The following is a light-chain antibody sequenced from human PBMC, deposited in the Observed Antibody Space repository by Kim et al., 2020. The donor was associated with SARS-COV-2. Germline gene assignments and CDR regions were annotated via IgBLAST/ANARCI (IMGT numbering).Light chain of an antibody. Sequence: ASVGDRVTITCRATQNIHTYVNWYHQRPGKAPNLLIYTATTLQSGVPSRFSGSGSGTDFTLTIAGLQPEDIGTYYCQQSFSFYLTFGGGTKVDIK. V-gene: IGKV1-39*01. CDR1: QNIHTY. J-gene: IGKJ4*01. CDR3: QQSFSFYLT. CDR2: TAT.